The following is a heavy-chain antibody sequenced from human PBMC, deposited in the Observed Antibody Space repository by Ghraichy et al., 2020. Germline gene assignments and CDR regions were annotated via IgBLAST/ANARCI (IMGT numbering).Heavy chain of an antibody. CDR2: ISWNSGSI. J-gene: IGHJ3*02. CDR1: GFTFDDYA. V-gene: IGHV3-9*01. D-gene: IGHD6-13*01. Sequence: GGSLRLSCAASGFTFDDYAMHWVRQAPGKGLEWVSGISWNSGSIGYADSVKGRFTISRDNTKNSLYLQMNSLRAEDTALYYCAKDISFRAAAEVPGAFDIRGQGTMVTVSS. CDR3: AKDISFRAAAEVPGAFDI.